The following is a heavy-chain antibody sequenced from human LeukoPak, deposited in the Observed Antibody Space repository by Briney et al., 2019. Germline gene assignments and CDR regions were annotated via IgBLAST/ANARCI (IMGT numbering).Heavy chain of an antibody. CDR2: FIPILNTT. CDR3: ARETRDSNWNSVAYLDH. V-gene: IGHV1-69*08. CDR1: GGTFSGNS. Sequence: SVKVSCKASGGTFSGNSITWVRQAPGQGLEWMGRFIPILNTTNYAQDFQGRVTLTADKSTSTAYMELMSLGSEDTAEYYCARETRDSNWNSVAYLDHWGQGTLVTVSS. J-gene: IGHJ4*02. D-gene: IGHD1-7*01.